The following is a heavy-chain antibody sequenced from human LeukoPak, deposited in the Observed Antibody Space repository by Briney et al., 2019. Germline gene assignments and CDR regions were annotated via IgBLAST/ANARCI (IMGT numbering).Heavy chain of an antibody. CDR3: ARPVSGFYYFDY. V-gene: IGHV3-23*01. CDR1: GFTFSSYA. D-gene: IGHD5/OR15-5a*01. CDR2: ISGSGGST. Sequence: GGSLRLSCAASGFTFSSYAMSWVRQAPGKGLEWVSAISGSGGSTYYADSVKGRFTISRDNSKNTLYLQMNSLRAEDTAVYHCARPVSGFYYFDYWGQGTLVTVSS. J-gene: IGHJ4*02.